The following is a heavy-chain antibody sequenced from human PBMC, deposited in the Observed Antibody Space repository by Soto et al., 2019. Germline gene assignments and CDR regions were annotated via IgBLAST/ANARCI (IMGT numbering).Heavy chain of an antibody. CDR2: IDPYGSAT. D-gene: IGHD6-19*01. V-gene: IGHV3-74*01. CDR3: ARVLKSIGWDTDVYDL. Sequence: EVQLVESGGGLVQPGGSLRLSCAASGFTFSSYWMHWVRQPPGKGLMWVSRIDPYGSATKYADSVEGRFTISRDNAGNTLYLQMDFLSAEDTAVYYCARVLKSIGWDTDVYDLWGQGTMVTVSS. J-gene: IGHJ3*01. CDR1: GFTFSSYW.